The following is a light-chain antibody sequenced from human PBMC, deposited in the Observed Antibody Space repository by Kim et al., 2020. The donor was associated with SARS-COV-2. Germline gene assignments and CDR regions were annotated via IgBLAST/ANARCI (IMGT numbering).Light chain of an antibody. Sequence: SYELTQPPSVSVSPGQTASITCSGDELGDKYVFWYQQKPGQSPVLVIYQDIKRPSGIPERFSASNFGNTATLTISGPQATDEADYYCQPWDSGTAVVFG. CDR2: QDI. CDR3: QPWDSGTAVV. J-gene: IGLJ2*01. CDR1: ELGDKY. V-gene: IGLV3-1*01.